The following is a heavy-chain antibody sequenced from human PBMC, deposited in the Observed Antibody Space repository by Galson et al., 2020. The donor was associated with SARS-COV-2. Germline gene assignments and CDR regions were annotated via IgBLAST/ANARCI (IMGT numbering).Heavy chain of an antibody. CDR3: ARLESAADSLDS. Sequence: SETLSLTCTDSTGSVSSDSHYWRWIRQPPGKGLAWIGYIHYSATTNYNPSLKSRVTISADTSKKQFSLKLTSVTAADTAVYFCARLESAADSLDSWRPGTLVTVS. CDR1: TGSVSSDSHY. D-gene: IGHD2-21*01. J-gene: IGHJ4*02. CDR2: IHYSATT. V-gene: IGHV4-61*01.